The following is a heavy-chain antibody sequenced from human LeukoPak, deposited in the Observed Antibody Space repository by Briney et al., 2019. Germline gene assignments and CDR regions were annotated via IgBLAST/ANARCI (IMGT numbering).Heavy chain of an antibody. J-gene: IGHJ3*02. D-gene: IGHD2-2*02. CDR3: AKAQYQLLYSAFDI. CDR2: ISGSGGST. V-gene: IGHV3-23*01. Sequence: PGGSLRLSCAASEFTFVRYAMNWVRQAPGKGLEWVSAISGSGGSTYYADSVKGRFTISRDNSKNTLYLQMNSLRAEDTAVYYCAKAQYQLLYSAFDIWGQGTMVTVSS. CDR1: EFTFVRYA.